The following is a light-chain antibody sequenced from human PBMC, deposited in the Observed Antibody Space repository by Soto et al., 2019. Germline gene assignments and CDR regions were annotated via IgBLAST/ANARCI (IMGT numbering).Light chain of an antibody. J-gene: IGKJ5*01. V-gene: IGKV3-15*01. CDR3: QQRSNWPPEIT. CDR2: GAS. Sequence: ETVMTQSPATLSVSQGERATLSCRASQTVSSNLAWYQQKPGQSPRLLIYGASTRATGIPARFSGSGSGTDFTLTVSSLEPEDFALYYCQQRSNWPPEITFGQGARLEIK. CDR1: QTVSSN.